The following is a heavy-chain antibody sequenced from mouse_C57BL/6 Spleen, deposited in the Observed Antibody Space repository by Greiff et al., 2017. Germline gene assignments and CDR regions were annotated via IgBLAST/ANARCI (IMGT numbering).Heavy chain of an antibody. CDR3: ARGEGGYYNYAMDY. CDR2: ISYDGSN. Sequence: EVKLQESGPGLVKPSQSLSLTCSVTGYSITSGYYWNWIRQFPGNKLEWMGYISYDGSNNYNPSLKNLISITRDTSKNQFFLKLNSVTTEDTATYYCARGEGGYYNYAMDYWGQGTSVTVSS. V-gene: IGHV3-6*01. CDR1: GYSITSGYY. J-gene: IGHJ4*01. D-gene: IGHD2-3*01.